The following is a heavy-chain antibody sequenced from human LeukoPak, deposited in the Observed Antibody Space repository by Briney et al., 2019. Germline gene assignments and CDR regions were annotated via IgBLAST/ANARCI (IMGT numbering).Heavy chain of an antibody. CDR2: IYPGDSDT. Sequence: GESLKISCKDSGYSFTSYWIGWVRQMPGKGLEWMGIIYPGDSDTRYSPSFQGQVTISADKSISTAYLQWSSLKASDTAMYYCARVYCGGDCYPNSPFDYWGQGTLVTVSS. CDR3: ARVYCGGDCYPNSPFDY. D-gene: IGHD2-21*02. V-gene: IGHV5-51*01. J-gene: IGHJ4*02. CDR1: GYSFTSYW.